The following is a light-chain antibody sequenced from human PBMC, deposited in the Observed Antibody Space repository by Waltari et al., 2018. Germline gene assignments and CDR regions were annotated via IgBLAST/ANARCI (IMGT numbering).Light chain of an antibody. J-gene: IGKJ2*03. CDR2: LGS. CDR1: QSLLDSDGYTH. V-gene: IGKV2-28*01. CDR3: MQTLQTPYS. Sequence: DIVMTQTPLSLPVTPGEPASIYCRSSQSLLDSDGYTHLHWYLQKPGQSPQLLIYLGSNRASGVPDRFSGSGSGTDFTLKISRVEAEDVGVYYCMQTLQTPYSFGQGTKVEIK.